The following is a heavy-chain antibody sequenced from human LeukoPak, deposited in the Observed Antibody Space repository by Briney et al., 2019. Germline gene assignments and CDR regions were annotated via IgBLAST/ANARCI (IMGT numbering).Heavy chain of an antibody. CDR2: ISAYTGNT. CDR3: ARRGGYSSGSGFSPYYFDY. Sequence: GASVKVSCMASGYTLTHYGISWVRQAPGQGLEWMGWISAYTGNTNYAQKIQGRVTMTTDTSTSTAYMELRSLRSDDTAVYYRARRGGYSSGSGFSPYYFDYWGQGTLVTVSS. CDR1: GYTLTHYG. D-gene: IGHD2-15*01. J-gene: IGHJ4*02. V-gene: IGHV1-18*01.